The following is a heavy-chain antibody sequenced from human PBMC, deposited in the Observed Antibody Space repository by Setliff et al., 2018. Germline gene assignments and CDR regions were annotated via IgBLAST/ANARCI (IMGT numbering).Heavy chain of an antibody. CDR1: GYTLSRHY. J-gene: IGHJ5*02. CDR2: INPGGGSA. CDR3: VHFDP. Sequence: ASVKVSCKATGYTLSRHYMHWARQAPGQGLEWMGIINPGGGSASIVQKFHLTVKSVTEADTAVYYCARALRSPLGGTAFVPVHFDPWGQGILVTVSS. D-gene: IGHD3-10*01. V-gene: IGHV1-46*01.